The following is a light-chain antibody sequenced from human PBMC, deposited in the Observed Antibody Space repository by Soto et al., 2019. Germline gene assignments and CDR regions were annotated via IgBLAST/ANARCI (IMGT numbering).Light chain of an antibody. Sequence: EIVMTQSPATLSVSPGERATLSARASQSIGANLASYQQKPDQAPRLLIYGASTRATGIPARCSGSGSGRHFTITISSQQAEDYAVYYCQQYNNWPLTFGQGTKVEIK. V-gene: IGKV3-15*01. CDR1: QSIGAN. J-gene: IGKJ1*01. CDR2: GAS. CDR3: QQYNNWPLT.